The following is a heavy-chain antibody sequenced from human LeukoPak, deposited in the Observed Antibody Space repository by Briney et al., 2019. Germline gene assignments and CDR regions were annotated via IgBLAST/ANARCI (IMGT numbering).Heavy chain of an antibody. D-gene: IGHD3-10*01. CDR2: IYYSGST. CDR3: ARDDVLLRYFDY. J-gene: IGHJ4*02. V-gene: IGHV4-30-4*01. Sequence: SETLSLTCTVSGGSISSGDYYWSWIRQPPGKGLEWIGYIYYSGSTYYNPSLKSRVTISVDTSKNQFSLKLSSVTAADTAVYYCARDDVLLRYFDYWGQGTLVTVSS. CDR1: GGSISSGDYY.